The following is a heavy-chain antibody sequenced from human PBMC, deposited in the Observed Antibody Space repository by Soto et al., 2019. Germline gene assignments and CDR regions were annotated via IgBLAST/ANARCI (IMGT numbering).Heavy chain of an antibody. V-gene: IGHV1-18*01. J-gene: IGHJ6*02. CDR3: VMVDNYVTPTPQDV. D-gene: IGHD3-16*01. CDR2: ISPYTGNT. CDR1: GYIFVNYG. Sequence: QVQLVQSGDEVKKPGASVKVSCKASGYIFVNYGIAWVRQAPGQGLEWMGWISPYTGNTHSATKVKGRITMSTDTSPSIAYMALGSLTSDDTAVYYCVMVDNYVTPTPQDVWGQGTTVTVSS.